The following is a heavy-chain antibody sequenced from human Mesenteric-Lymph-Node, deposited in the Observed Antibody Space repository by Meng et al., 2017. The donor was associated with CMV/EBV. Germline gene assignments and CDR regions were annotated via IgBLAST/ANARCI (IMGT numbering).Heavy chain of an antibody. CDR1: GFTFDDYG. V-gene: IGHV3-74*01. CDR3: VVEYCDSTSCYFDR. J-gene: IGHJ5*02. Sequence: GGSLRLSCVASGFTFDDYGMSWVRQAPGKGLVWVSRVNSAGRSTDYADTVKGRFTVSRDNAKNTLYLQMNSLKVEDTAVYYCVVEYCDSTSCYFDRWGQGALVTVSS. D-gene: IGHD2/OR15-2a*01. CDR2: VNSAGRST.